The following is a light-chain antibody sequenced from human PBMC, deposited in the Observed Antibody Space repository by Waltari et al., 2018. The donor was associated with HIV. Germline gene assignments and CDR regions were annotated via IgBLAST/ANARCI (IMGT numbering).Light chain of an antibody. J-gene: IGKJ1*01. CDR1: ENIRNN. Sequence: EVVLTQSAGTLSVSPGERATLSCRSRENIRNNLAWYQQKPGQAPRLLFYDASARATGVPARFSGSGSGTEFTLTISGLQSEDFAIYYCQQYSRWPPTWTFGQGTKVDVK. V-gene: IGKV3-15*01. CDR3: QQYSRWPPTWT. CDR2: DAS.